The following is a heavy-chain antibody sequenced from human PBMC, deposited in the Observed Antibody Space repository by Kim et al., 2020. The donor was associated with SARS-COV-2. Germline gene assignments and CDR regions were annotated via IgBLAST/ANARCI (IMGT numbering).Heavy chain of an antibody. J-gene: IGHJ4*02. Sequence: ASVKVSCKASGYTFTSYYFHWVRQAPGQGLEWMGIINPSGGGTSYAQKFRGRVTMTRDTSTSTVYMELSSLRSEDTAVYYCARLWLQQRVFDYWGQGTLVTVSS. CDR2: INPSGGGT. D-gene: IGHD5-18*01. CDR1: GYTFTSYY. V-gene: IGHV1-46*01. CDR3: ARLWLQQRVFDY.